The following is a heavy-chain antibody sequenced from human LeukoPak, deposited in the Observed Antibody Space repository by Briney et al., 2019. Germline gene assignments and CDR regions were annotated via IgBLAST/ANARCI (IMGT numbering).Heavy chain of an antibody. CDR1: GFTFSSYS. V-gene: IGHV3-30*18. J-gene: IGHJ4*02. CDR2: ISYDGSNK. CDR3: AKDHCSSTSCYILDY. Sequence: GGSLRLSCAASGFTFSSYSMHWVRQAPGKGLEWVAVISYDGSNKYYADSVKGRFTISRDNSKNTLYLQMNSLRAEDAAVYYCAKDHCSSTSCYILDYWGQGTLVTVSS. D-gene: IGHD2-2*01.